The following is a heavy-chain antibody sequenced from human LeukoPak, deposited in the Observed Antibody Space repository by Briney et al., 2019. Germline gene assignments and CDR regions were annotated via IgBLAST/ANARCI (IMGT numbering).Heavy chain of an antibody. CDR2: IGASGGST. V-gene: IGHV3-23*01. CDR3: AKAEGYDILTGLDY. J-gene: IGHJ4*02. D-gene: IGHD3-9*01. Sequence: PGGSLRLSCAASGFTFRDSAMTWVRQAPGKGLEWVSGIGASGGSTYYADSVKGRFTISRDNSKNTLYLQMNSLRTEDTAVYYCAKAEGYDILTGLDYWGQGTLVTVSS. CDR1: GFTFRDSA.